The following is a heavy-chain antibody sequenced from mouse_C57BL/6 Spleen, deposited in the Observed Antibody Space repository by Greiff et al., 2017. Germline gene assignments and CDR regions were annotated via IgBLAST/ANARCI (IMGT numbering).Heavy chain of an antibody. Sequence: VHVKQSGPELVKPGASVTIPCKASGYTFTDYNMDWVKQSPGKSLEWIGDINPNNGGTIYNQKFKGKATLTVDKSSSTAYMELRSLTSEDTAVYYCAREGYYGSRGFDYWGQGTTLTVSS. D-gene: IGHD1-1*01. CDR2: INPNNGGT. V-gene: IGHV1-18*01. J-gene: IGHJ2*01. CDR1: GYTFTDYN. CDR3: AREGYYGSRGFDY.